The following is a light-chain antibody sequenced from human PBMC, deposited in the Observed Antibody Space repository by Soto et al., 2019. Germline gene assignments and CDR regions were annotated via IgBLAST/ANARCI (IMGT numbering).Light chain of an antibody. CDR1: QSISTW. J-gene: IGKJ2*01. CDR2: DAS. CDR3: QQYNSYPYT. Sequence: DIQMTQSPSTVSASVGDAVTITCRASQSISTWLAWYQQKPGKAPNLLIYDASTLESGGPSGFSGSGSGTAFTLTISSLQPDDSATYYCQQYNSYPYTFGQGTKLEIK. V-gene: IGKV1-5*01.